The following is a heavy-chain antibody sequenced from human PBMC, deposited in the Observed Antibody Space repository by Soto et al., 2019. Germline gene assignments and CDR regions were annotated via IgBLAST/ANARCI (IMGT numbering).Heavy chain of an antibody. CDR2: IKEDGSEK. V-gene: IGHV3-7*01. CDR3: ARGGSESDY. Sequence: EVQLVESGGGLVQPGGSLRLPCAASGFTFSGYWMTWVRQAPGKGLEWVANIKEDGSEKNYVDSVKGRFTISRDNAKNSLYLQMNSLRAEDTAVYYCARGGSESDYWGQGTLVTVSS. CDR1: GFTFSGYW. J-gene: IGHJ4*02. D-gene: IGHD3-16*01.